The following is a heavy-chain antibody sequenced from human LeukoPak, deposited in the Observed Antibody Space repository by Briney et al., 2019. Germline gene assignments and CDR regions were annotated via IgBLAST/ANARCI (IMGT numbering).Heavy chain of an antibody. V-gene: IGHV4-39*07. CDR2: IYYSGST. CDR1: GGSISSSSYY. D-gene: IGHD3-9*01. CDR3: ASSRYFDWLQKENAFDI. Sequence: SETLSLTCTVSGGSISSSSYYWGWIRQPPGKGLEWIGSIYYSGSTYYNPSLKSRVTISVDTSKNQFSLKLSSVTAADTAVYYCASSRYFDWLQKENAFDIWGQGTMVTVSS. J-gene: IGHJ3*02.